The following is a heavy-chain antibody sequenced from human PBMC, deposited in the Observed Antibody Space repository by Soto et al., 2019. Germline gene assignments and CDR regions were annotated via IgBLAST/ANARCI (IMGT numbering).Heavy chain of an antibody. Sequence: QVQLQESGPGLVKPSQTLSLTCTVSGGSISSGDYYWSWIRQPPGKGLEWIGYIYYSGSTYYNPSLTSRVTISVDTSKNHSSLTLSSVTAADTAVYYCARIEIVVVPAAMPGWFDPWGQGTLSPSPQ. CDR3: ARIEIVVVPAAMPGWFDP. V-gene: IGHV4-30-4*01. CDR2: IYYSGST. D-gene: IGHD2-2*01. CDR1: GGSISSGDYY. J-gene: IGHJ5*02.